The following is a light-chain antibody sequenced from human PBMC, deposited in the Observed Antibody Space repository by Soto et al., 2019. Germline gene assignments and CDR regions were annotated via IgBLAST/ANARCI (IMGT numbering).Light chain of an antibody. CDR3: QSYDTTLGGM. V-gene: IGLV1-40*01. CDR2: GNN. Sequence: QSVLTQPPSVSGAPGQRVTISCTGSSSNIGAGYDVHWYQQLPGTDPKLLIYGNNNRPPGVPDRFSGSKSGTSASLAITGLQAEDEADYYCQSYDTTLGGMFGGGTKLPVL. J-gene: IGLJ3*02. CDR1: SSNIGAGYD.